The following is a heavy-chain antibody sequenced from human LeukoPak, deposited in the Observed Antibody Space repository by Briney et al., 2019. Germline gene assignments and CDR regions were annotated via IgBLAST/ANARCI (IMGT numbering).Heavy chain of an antibody. V-gene: IGHV3-30*18. D-gene: IGHD1-26*01. J-gene: IGHJ4*02. CDR2: ISYDGSNK. Sequence: GGSLRLSCAASGFTLSSYGMHWVRQAPGKGLEWVAVISYDGSNKYYADSVKGRFTISRDNSKNTLYLQMNSLRAEDTAVYYCAKWDLGDYDYWGQGTLVTVSS. CDR3: AKWDLGDYDY. CDR1: GFTLSSYG.